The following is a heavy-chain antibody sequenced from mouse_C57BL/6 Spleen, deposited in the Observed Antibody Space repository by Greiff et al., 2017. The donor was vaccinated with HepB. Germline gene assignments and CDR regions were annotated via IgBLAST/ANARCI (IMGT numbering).Heavy chain of an antibody. CDR3: ARNRTVFDY. CDR1: GYAFSSSW. D-gene: IGHD4-1*01. V-gene: IGHV1-82*01. Sequence: QVQLQQSGPELVKPGASVKISCKASGYAFSSSWMNWVKQRPGKGLEWIGRIYPGDGDTNYNGKFKGKATLTADKSSSTAYMQLSSLTSEDSAVYFCARNRTVFDYWGQGTTLTVSS. J-gene: IGHJ2*01. CDR2: IYPGDGDT.